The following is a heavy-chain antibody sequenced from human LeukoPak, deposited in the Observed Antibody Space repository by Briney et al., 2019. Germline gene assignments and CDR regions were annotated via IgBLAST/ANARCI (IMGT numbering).Heavy chain of an antibody. Sequence: ASVKVSCKASGYTFTGYYMHWVRQAPGQGLEWRGWINANSGGTNYAQKFQGRVTMTRDTSISTAYMGLSRLRSDDTAVYYCARDSYDYVWGSSCDYWGQGTLVTVSA. CDR1: GYTFTGYY. J-gene: IGHJ4*02. CDR2: INANSGGT. V-gene: IGHV1-2*02. D-gene: IGHD3-16*01. CDR3: ARDSYDYVWGSSCDY.